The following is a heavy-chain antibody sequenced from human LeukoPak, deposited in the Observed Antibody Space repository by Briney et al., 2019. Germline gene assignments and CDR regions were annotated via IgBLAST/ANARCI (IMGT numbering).Heavy chain of an antibody. D-gene: IGHD3-10*01. J-gene: IGHJ4*02. CDR2: IIPIFGTT. Sequence: ASVKISCKASGGTFSSYAISWVRQAPGQGLEWMGGIIPIFGTTNYAQKFQDRVTITADKSTSTAYMELSSLRSEDTAVYYCARALLFEVLDYWGQGTLVTVSS. CDR1: GGTFSSYA. V-gene: IGHV1-69*06. CDR3: ARALLFEVLDY.